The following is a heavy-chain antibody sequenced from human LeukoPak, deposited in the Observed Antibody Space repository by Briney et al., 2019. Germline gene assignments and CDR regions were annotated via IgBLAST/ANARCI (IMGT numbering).Heavy chain of an antibody. CDR3: ARDHLGIAAAGTGY. CDR2: ISAYNGNT. Sequence: ASVKVSCKASSYTFTSYGISWVRQAPGQGLEWMGWISAYNGNTNYAQKLQGRVTMTTDTSTSTAYMELRSLRSDDTAVYYCARDHLGIAAAGTGYWGQGTLVTVSS. J-gene: IGHJ4*02. V-gene: IGHV1-18*01. D-gene: IGHD6-13*01. CDR1: SYTFTSYG.